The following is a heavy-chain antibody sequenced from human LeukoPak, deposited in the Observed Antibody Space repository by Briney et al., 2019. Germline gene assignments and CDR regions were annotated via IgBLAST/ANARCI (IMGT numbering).Heavy chain of an antibody. CDR1: GGSISSYY. CDR3: ARHLGGYSGYEYYYYYGMDV. J-gene: IGHJ6*02. D-gene: IGHD5-12*01. V-gene: IGHV4-59*08. Sequence: PSETLSLTCTVSGGSISSYYWSWIRQPPGKGLEWIGYIYYSGSTNYNPSLKSRVTISVDTSKNQFSLKLSSVTAADTAVYYCARHLGGYSGYEYYYYYGMDVWGQGTTVTVSS. CDR2: IYYSGST.